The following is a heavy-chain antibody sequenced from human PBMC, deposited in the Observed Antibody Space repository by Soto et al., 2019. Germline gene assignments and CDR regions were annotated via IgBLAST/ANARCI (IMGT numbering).Heavy chain of an antibody. J-gene: IGHJ6*03. CDR1: GYTFTSYG. CDR3: AKADSNYAGRFSYYYMDV. CDR2: ISGYNGNT. V-gene: IGHV1-18*01. Sequence: ASVKVSCKASGYTFTSYGISWVRQAPGQGPEWMGWISGYNGNTHYAQKFQGKVTMTTDTSTSTAYMELRSLRSDDTAVYYCAKADSNYAGRFSYYYMDVWGNGTLVTVSS. D-gene: IGHD4-4*01.